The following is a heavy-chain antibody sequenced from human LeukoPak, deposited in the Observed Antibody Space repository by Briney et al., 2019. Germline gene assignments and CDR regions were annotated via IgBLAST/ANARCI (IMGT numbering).Heavy chain of an antibody. Sequence: PSETLSLTCSVSGGSISSYYWNWIRQPPGKRLEWIGYISYSGSTNYNPSLKSRVTISLDTSNNQFSLRLSSVTAADTAVYYCASLSEYCSAGSCYLGWFDPWGQGTLVTVSS. D-gene: IGHD2-15*01. V-gene: IGHV4-59*01. CDR3: ASLSEYCSAGSCYLGWFDP. CDR2: ISYSGST. CDR1: GGSISSYY. J-gene: IGHJ5*02.